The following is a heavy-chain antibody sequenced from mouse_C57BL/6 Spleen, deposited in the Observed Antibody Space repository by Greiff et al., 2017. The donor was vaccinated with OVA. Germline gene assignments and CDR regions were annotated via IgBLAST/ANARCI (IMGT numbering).Heavy chain of an antibody. Sequence: VQLQQPGAELVKPGASVKLSCKASGYTFTSYWMHWVKQRPGQGLEWIGMIHPNSGSTNYNEKFKSKATLTVDKSSSTAYMQLSSLTSEDSAVYYCARERRWLLFYAMDYWGQGTSVTVSS. J-gene: IGHJ4*01. CDR2: IHPNSGST. CDR1: GYTFTSYW. CDR3: ARERRWLLFYAMDY. V-gene: IGHV1-64*01. D-gene: IGHD2-3*01.